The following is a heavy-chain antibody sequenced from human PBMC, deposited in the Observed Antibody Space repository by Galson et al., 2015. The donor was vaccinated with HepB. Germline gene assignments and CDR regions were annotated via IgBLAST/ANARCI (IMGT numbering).Heavy chain of an antibody. Sequence: SLRLSCAASGFIFSSYSMNWVRQAPGKGLEWVSYISGSSTTIFYADSVQGRFTISRDNAKNSLYLQMNSLRAEDTAVYYCARDAWFEYYDSSGRPAGGFDIWGQGTMVTVSS. J-gene: IGHJ3*02. D-gene: IGHD3-22*01. CDR2: ISGSSTTI. CDR1: GFIFSSYS. V-gene: IGHV3-48*04. CDR3: ARDAWFEYYDSSGRPAGGFDI.